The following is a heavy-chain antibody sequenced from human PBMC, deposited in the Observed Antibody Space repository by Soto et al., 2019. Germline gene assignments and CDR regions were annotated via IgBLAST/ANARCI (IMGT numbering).Heavy chain of an antibody. CDR2: IYYSGST. D-gene: IGHD3-3*01. J-gene: IGHJ4*02. CDR3: ARGDLYFDY. V-gene: IGHV4-59*01. Sequence: KTSETLSLTCTVSGGSISSYYWSWIRQPPGKGLEWIGYIYYSGSTNYNPSLKSRVTISVXXXKXXXXLKLSSXXAAXTAVYYCARGDLYFDYWGQGTLVTVSS. CDR1: GGSISSYY.